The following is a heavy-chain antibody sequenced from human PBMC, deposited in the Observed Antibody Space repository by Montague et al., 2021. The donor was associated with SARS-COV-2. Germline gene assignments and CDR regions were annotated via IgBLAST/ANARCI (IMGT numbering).Heavy chain of an antibody. V-gene: IGHV4-31*03. CDR3: ARGGRAYCSGGSCYFVFDY. CDR2: IYYTGSS. CDR1: GDSISSSAYY. J-gene: IGHJ4*02. D-gene: IGHD2-15*01. Sequence: TLSLTCTVSGDSISSSAYYWSWIRQHPGKGLEWIGYIYYTGSSYYNPTLRSRLTISVDTSKYQFSLKLNSVTAAETAVYYCARGGRAYCSGGSCYFVFDYWGQGTLVTVSS.